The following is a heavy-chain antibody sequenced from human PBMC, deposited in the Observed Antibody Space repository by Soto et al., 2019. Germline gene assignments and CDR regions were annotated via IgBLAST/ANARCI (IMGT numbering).Heavy chain of an antibody. Sequence: VGSLRLSCAASGFTFNSYWGNWVRQAPVKVLEWVANINQDGSDKYYVDSVKVRFTISRDNVKNSLFLQLNSLRAEDTAVYYCAKTRSYDILTGYYSHGMDVWGQGTTVTVSS. D-gene: IGHD3-9*01. V-gene: IGHV3-7*01. CDR1: GFTFNSYW. CDR2: INQDGSDK. J-gene: IGHJ6*02. CDR3: AKTRSYDILTGYYSHGMDV.